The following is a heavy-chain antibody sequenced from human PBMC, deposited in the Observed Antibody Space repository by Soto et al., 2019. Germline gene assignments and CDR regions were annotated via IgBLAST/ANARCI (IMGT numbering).Heavy chain of an antibody. J-gene: IGHJ5*02. V-gene: IGHV4-59*01. CDR3: ARNSGSWSYSYNYFDP. D-gene: IGHD3-10*01. CDR2: IYYSGIT. CDR1: GGSISSYY. Sequence: SETLSLTCTVSGGSISSYYWSWIREPPGKGLEWIGYIYYSGITKYSPSLKSRVTISVDTSKNQFSLKLSSVTAADTAVYYCARNSGSWSYSYNYFDPWGQGTLVTVSS.